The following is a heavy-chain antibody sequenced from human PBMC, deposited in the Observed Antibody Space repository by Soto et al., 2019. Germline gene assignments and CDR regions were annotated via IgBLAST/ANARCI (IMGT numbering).Heavy chain of an antibody. CDR3: AREIKLGVDFWSGYRNWFDP. CDR2: IYTSGST. Sequence: SETLSLTCSVSGGSISSYYWIWIRQPAGKGLEWIGRIYTSGSTNYNPSLKSRVTMSVDTSKNQFSLKLSSVTAADTAVYYCAREIKLGVDFWSGYRNWFDPWGQGTLVTVSS. CDR1: GGSISSYY. D-gene: IGHD3-3*01. V-gene: IGHV4-4*07. J-gene: IGHJ5*02.